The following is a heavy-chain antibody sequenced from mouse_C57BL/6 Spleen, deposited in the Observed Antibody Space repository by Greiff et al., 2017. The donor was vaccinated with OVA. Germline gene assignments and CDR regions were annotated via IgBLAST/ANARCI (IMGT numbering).Heavy chain of an antibody. V-gene: IGHV1-18*01. D-gene: IGHD1-1*01. J-gene: IGHJ1*03. CDR1: GYTFTDYN. Sequence: VQLQQSGPELVKPGASVKIPCKASGYTFTDYNMDWVKQSHGKSLEWIGDINPNNGGTIYNQKFKGKATLTVDKSSSTAYMELRSLTSEDTAVYYCARTPYYYGSSYVEWYFDVWGTGTTVTVSS. CDR3: ARTPYYYGSSYVEWYFDV. CDR2: INPNNGGT.